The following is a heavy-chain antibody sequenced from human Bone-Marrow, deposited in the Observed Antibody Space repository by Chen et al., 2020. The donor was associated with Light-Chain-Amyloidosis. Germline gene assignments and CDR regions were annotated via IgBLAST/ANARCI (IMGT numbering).Heavy chain of an antibody. CDR2: ISSSRSTT. CDR1: GFTFSDYY. J-gene: IGHJ4*01. Sequence: QVQLVDSGGGLVKPGGSLRLSCAASGFTFSDYYMSWIRQAPGKGLEWVSYISSSRSTTHYADSVKGRFTISRDNAKNSLYLQMNSLRAEDTAVYYCARVRGYGDYVDYWGHGTLVTVSS. V-gene: IGHV3-11*01. D-gene: IGHD4-17*01. CDR3: ARVRGYGDYVDY.